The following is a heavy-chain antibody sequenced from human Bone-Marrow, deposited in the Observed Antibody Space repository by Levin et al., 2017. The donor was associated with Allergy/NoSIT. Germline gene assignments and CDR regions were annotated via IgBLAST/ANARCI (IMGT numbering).Heavy chain of an antibody. Sequence: GGSLRLSCAASGFTFTNFWINWVRQAPGKGLVWLSRINTDGSDTKYADSVKGRFSISRDNAKNTLYLQMDSLGAEDTAVYFCVGEYQLARNFEYWGQGTLVSVSS. V-gene: IGHV3-74*01. CDR1: GFTFTNFW. D-gene: IGHD2-2*01. CDR2: INTDGSDT. J-gene: IGHJ4*02. CDR3: VGEYQLARNFEY.